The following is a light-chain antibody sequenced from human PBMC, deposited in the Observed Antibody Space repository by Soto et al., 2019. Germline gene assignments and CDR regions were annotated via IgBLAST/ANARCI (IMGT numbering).Light chain of an antibody. CDR3: LQDYNYPWT. V-gene: IGKV1-6*01. Sequence: QMTHSPSSLSASVGDRVTITXXASRYIRTALSWYQHRPGQAPKVLICVASSLQSGVPSRFSGSGYGTDFTLTISSLQPEDFATYYCLQDYNYPWTFGQGTKVDIK. CDR2: VAS. J-gene: IGKJ1*01. CDR1: RYIRTA.